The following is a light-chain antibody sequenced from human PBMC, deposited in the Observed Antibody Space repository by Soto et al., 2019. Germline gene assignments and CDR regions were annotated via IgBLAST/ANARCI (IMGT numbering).Light chain of an antibody. Sequence: EIVLTQSPDTLSLSPGERATLSCRASQSVRSERLAWYQQKRGQAPRLVIFAASFSASDIPERFRGSGSGTDFTLTITTLETEDFAVYYYQDYAGPPPITFGRGKRLDIK. V-gene: IGKV3-20*01. CDR2: AAS. J-gene: IGKJ5*01. CDR3: QDYAGPPPIT. CDR1: QSVRSER.